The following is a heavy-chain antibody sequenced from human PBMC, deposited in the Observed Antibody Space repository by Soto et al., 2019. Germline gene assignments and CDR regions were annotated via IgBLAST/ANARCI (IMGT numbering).Heavy chain of an antibody. CDR1: GGSISSSSYY. CDR3: ARHNGPLYVGYYYDMDV. V-gene: IGHV4-39*01. D-gene: IGHD3-16*01. Sequence: SETLSLTCPVSGGSISSSSYYWGWIRQPPGKGLEWIGSIYYSGYTYYNPSLKSRVTISVDTSKNQFSLKLSSVTAADTAVYYCARHNGPLYVGYYYDMDVWGQGTTVTVS. CDR2: IYYSGYT. J-gene: IGHJ6*02.